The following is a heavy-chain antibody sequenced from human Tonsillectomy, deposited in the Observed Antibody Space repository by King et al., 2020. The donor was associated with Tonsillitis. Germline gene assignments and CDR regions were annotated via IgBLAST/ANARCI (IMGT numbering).Heavy chain of an antibody. D-gene: IGHD6-6*01. V-gene: IGHV4-61*02. CDR1: GGSISSDNYY. CDR2: IYSSGST. J-gene: IGHJ6*03. CDR3: ARGTSSQFYYYYFYMDV. Sequence: QVQLQESGPGLVKPSQTLSLTCTVSGGSISSDNYYWSWIRQPAGKGLEWIGRIYSSGSTNYNPSLKSRVTMSEDTSKNHFSLKLSSVTAADTAVFYCARGTSSQFYYYYFYMDVWGKGTTVTVSS.